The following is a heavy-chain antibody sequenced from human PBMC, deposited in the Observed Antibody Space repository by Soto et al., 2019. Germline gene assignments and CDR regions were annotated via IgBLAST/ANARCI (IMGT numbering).Heavy chain of an antibody. CDR3: TVVAAGAHDAFDI. J-gene: IGHJ3*02. V-gene: IGHV1-18*01. D-gene: IGHD2-15*01. Sequence: ASVKVSCKASGYTFTSYGISWVRQAPGQGLEWMGWISAYNGNTNYAQKLQGRVTMTTDTSTSTAYMELRSLRSDDTAVYYCTVVAAGAHDAFDIWGQGTIVTVSS. CDR2: ISAYNGNT. CDR1: GYTFTSYG.